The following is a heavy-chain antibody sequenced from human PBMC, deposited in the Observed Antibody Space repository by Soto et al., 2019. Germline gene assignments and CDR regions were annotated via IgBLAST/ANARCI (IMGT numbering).Heavy chain of an antibody. D-gene: IGHD6-19*01. CDR1: GFPFSHYA. CDR2: ISGSGDSA. Sequence: VQLLESGGGLVQPGGSLRLSCTASGFPFSHYAMNWVRQGPGTRLEWVADISGSGDSARYADSVRGRFTISRANSRDTLYLQMNSLRVDDTAVYYCGKERRGSGWSVCNFWGQGALVTVSS. J-gene: IGHJ4*02. V-gene: IGHV3-23*01. CDR3: GKERRGSGWSVCNF.